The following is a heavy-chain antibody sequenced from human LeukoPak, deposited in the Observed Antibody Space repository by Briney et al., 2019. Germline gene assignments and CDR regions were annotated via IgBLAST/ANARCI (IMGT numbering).Heavy chain of an antibody. D-gene: IGHD3-10*01. CDR1: EFTFSSYA. Sequence: PGGSLRLSCAASEFTFSSYAMNWVRQAPGKGLEWVSGISGSGDNTYYADSVKGRFTISRDSFKNTLYLQMNSLRPEDTAVYYCAKEGDYYGSGSYRDGFDIWGQGTRATVSS. CDR2: ISGSGDNT. J-gene: IGHJ3*02. CDR3: AKEGDYYGSGSYRDGFDI. V-gene: IGHV3-23*01.